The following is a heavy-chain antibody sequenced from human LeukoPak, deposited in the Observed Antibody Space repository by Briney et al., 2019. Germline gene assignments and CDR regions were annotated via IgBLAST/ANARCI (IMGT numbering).Heavy chain of an antibody. D-gene: IGHD3-22*01. CDR1: GFTLSNYW. Sequence: GGSLKLSCAASGFTLSNYWMTWVRQAPGKGLEWVANIKQDGKEKYYVDSVKGRFTISRDNAKNSLYLQMNSLRAEDTAVYYCARSETTYYYDSSVYFYYYYGMDVWGQGTTVTVSS. CDR2: IKQDGKEK. CDR3: ARSETTYYYDSSVYFYYYYGMDV. V-gene: IGHV3-7*01. J-gene: IGHJ6*02.